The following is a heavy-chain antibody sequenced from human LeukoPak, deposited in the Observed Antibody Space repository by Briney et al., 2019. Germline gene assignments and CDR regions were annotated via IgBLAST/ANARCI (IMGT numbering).Heavy chain of an antibody. V-gene: IGHV3-30*12. CDR3: ARDSDTSGNHWFFDV. J-gene: IGHJ2*01. CDR2: IDPRGNDN. Sequence: PGGSLRLSCAASGFTFHNFGMVWVRQPPGKGLQWVAAIDPRGNDNYYADSARGRFVISRDNSKNTLYLQIYGLTVVDTAVYYCARDSDTSGNHWFFDVWGRGTLVIASS. D-gene: IGHD6-19*01. CDR1: GFTFHNFG.